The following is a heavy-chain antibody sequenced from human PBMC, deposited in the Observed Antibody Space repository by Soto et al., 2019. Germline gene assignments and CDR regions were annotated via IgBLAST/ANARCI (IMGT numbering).Heavy chain of an antibody. CDR3: AKGGAEYDFWSGQFDY. Sequence: QVPLVESGGGVVQPGRSLRLSCVASGFTFSSYVIHWVRQAPGKGLEWVAVVSYDGSNKYYADSVKGRFTISRDNSKNTVYLQMNSLRDEDTAVYYCAKGGAEYDFWSGQFDYWGQGTLVTVSS. CDR1: GFTFSSYV. J-gene: IGHJ4*02. D-gene: IGHD3-3*01. CDR2: VSYDGSNK. V-gene: IGHV3-30-3*01.